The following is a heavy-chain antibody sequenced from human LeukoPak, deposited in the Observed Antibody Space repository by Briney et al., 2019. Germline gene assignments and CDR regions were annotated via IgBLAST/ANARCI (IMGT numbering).Heavy chain of an antibody. Sequence: SETLSLTCAVSGYSISSSNWWGWIRQPPGKGLEWIGYIYYSGSTYYNPSLKSRVTISVDTSKNQFSLKLSSVTAADTAVYYCARGEITMAPYGMDVWGQGTTVTVSS. V-gene: IGHV4-28*03. J-gene: IGHJ6*02. CDR1: GYSISSSNW. CDR3: ARGEITMAPYGMDV. D-gene: IGHD3-10*01. CDR2: IYYSGST.